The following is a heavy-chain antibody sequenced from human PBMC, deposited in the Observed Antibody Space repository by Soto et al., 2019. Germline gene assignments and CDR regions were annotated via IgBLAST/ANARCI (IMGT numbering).Heavy chain of an antibody. CDR3: ARSEMTYNWND. CDR2: ISGSGEMT. Sequence: PGGSLRLSXAASGFTFRGDAMSWVRQAPGKGLEWVSSISGSGEMTHYADSVKGRFTISRDNAKNTLYLQMESLRAEDTALYYCARSEMTYNWNDWGQGALVTVSS. D-gene: IGHD1-20*01. V-gene: IGHV3-23*01. CDR1: GFTFRGDA. J-gene: IGHJ4*02.